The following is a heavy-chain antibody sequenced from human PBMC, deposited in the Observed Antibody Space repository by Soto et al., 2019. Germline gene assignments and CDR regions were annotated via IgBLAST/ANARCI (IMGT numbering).Heavy chain of an antibody. CDR2: INHTGRS. J-gene: IGHJ3*02. Sequence: PSETLSLTCAVSREYFSTYFWHWIRQSPGKGLEWIGEINHTGRSNYNPSLRSRATMSIDMSRNQFSLKLTSVTAADTAVDYCARGGSSDWQVACDICGQRTMIIASS. CDR3: ARGGSSDWQVACDI. D-gene: IGHD6-19*01. CDR1: REYFSTYF. V-gene: IGHV4-34*01.